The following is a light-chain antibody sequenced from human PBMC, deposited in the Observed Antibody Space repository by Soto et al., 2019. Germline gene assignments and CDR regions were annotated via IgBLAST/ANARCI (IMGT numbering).Light chain of an antibody. Sequence: TQSPGTLSLAPGERATLSCRASQSVSSSYLAWYQQKPGQAPRLLIYGASYRATGIPDRFSGSGSGTDFTLTISRLEPEDFAVYYCQQYGSSGTFGQGTKVDIK. CDR2: GAS. CDR1: QSVSSSY. J-gene: IGKJ1*01. CDR3: QQYGSSGT. V-gene: IGKV3-20*01.